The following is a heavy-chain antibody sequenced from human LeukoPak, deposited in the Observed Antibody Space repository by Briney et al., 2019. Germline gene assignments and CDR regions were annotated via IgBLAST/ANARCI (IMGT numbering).Heavy chain of an antibody. CDR2: IYSSGST. CDR1: GGPISSYY. J-gene: IGHJ6*04. D-gene: IGHD2-2*01. Sequence: SETLSLTCTVSGGPISSYYWSWIRQPAGKGLEWIGRIYSSGSTNYNPSLKSRVTMSVDTSKNQFSLKLSSVTAADTAVYYCASARTTAFMDVWGKGTTVTVSS. V-gene: IGHV4-4*07. CDR3: ASARTTAFMDV.